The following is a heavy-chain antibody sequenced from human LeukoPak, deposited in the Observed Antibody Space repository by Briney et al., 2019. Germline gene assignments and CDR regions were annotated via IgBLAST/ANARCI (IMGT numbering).Heavy chain of an antibody. CDR1: GFTFGDYA. V-gene: IGHV3-9*01. J-gene: IGHJ3*02. D-gene: IGHD2-2*02. CDR3: AREDQLGYCTSTSCYRGAFDI. Sequence: GGSLRLSCAASGFTFGDYAMHWVRQAPGKGLEWVSGISWNSGSIGYADSVKGRFTISRDNAKNSLYLQMNSLRAEDTALYYCAREDQLGYCTSTSCYRGAFDIWGQGTMVTVSS. CDR2: ISWNSGSI.